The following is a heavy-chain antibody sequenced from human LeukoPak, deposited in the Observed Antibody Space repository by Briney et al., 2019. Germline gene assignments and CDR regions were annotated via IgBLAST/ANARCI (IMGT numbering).Heavy chain of an antibody. V-gene: IGHV4-59*08. J-gene: IGHJ6*02. CDR1: GGSISSYY. CDR2: IYYSGST. CDR3: ARLRRSSAYYYYGMDV. Sequence: SETLSLTCTVSGGSISSYYWSWIRQPPGKGLEWIGYIYYSGSTNYNPSFKSRVTISVDTSKNQFSLKLSSVTAADTAVYYCARLRRSSAYYYYGMDVWGQGTTVTVSS.